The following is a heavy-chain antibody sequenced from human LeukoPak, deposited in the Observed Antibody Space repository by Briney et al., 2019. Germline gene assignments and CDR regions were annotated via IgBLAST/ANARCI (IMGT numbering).Heavy chain of an antibody. J-gene: IGHJ4*02. D-gene: IGHD3-22*01. Sequence: GGSLRLSCSASGFTFSDYDMNWIRQAPGKGLEWVSYIRSDGSTIYDADSVKGRFFISRDNARNSLYLQMNSLRAEDTAVYYCAREGRGYYGDFDCWGQGTLVTVSS. CDR3: AREGRGYYGDFDC. CDR2: IRSDGSTI. V-gene: IGHV3-11*01. CDR1: GFTFSDYD.